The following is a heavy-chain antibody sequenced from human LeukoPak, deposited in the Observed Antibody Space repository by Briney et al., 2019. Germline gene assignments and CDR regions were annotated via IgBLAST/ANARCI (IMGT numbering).Heavy chain of an antibody. CDR2: IYPGDSDT. CDR1: GYSFTSYW. D-gene: IGHD6-13*01. Sequence: GESLKISCKGSGYSFTSYWIGWVRQMPGKGLEWMGIIYPGDSDTRYSPSFLGQVTISADKSTSTAYLQWSSLKASDTAMYYCARVVAAAGTWSDNWFDPWGQGTPVTVSS. J-gene: IGHJ5*02. CDR3: ARVVAAAGTWSDNWFDP. V-gene: IGHV5-51*01.